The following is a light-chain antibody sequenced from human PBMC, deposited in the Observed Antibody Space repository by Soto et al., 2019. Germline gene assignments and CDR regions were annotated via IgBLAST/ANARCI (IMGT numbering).Light chain of an antibody. J-gene: IGLJ1*01. CDR3: FSYTSNTAYD. CDR2: EVS. CDR1: SSDVGGYNY. V-gene: IGLV2-14*01. Sequence: QSALTQPASVSGSPGQSITISCTGTSSDVGGYNYVSWYQLHPGKAPKLMIYEVSNRPSGISNRFSAPKSGNTASLTISGLQAEDEADYYCFSYTSNTAYDFGTGTKVTVL.